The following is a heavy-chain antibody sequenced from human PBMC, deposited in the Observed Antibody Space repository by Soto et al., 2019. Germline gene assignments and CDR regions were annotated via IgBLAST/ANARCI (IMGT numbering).Heavy chain of an antibody. V-gene: IGHV1-69*06. CDR1: GGTFGSCA. J-gene: IGHJ5*02. CDR2: IIPIFGTA. Sequence: SVKVSCKASGGTFGSCAIIWVRQAPGQGLEWMGGIIPIFGTANYAQKFQGRVTITADKFTGTAYMELTGLRSDDTAVYYCAGDPDSHYNDSHASSYPWGQGTLVTVSS. CDR3: AGDPDSHYNDSHASSYP. D-gene: IGHD4-4*01.